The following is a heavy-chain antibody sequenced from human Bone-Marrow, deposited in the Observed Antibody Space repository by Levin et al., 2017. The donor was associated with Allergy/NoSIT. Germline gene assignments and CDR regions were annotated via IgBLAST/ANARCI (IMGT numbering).Heavy chain of an antibody. CDR3: AREFSGGYYDSSGYFDY. D-gene: IGHD3-22*01. V-gene: IGHV3-7*01. CDR2: IKQDGSEK. J-gene: IGHJ4*02. Sequence: PGGSLRLSCAASGFTVSSYWMSWVRQAPGKGLEWVANIKQDGSEKYYVDSVKGRFTISRDNAKNSLYLQMNSLRAEDTAVYYCAREFSGGYYDSSGYFDYWGQGTLVTVSS. CDR1: GFTVSSYW.